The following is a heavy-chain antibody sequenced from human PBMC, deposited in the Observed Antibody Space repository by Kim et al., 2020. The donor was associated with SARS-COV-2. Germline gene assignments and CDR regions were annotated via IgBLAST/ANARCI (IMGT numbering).Heavy chain of an antibody. CDR2: IYYSGST. CDR1: GGSISSYY. V-gene: IGHV4-59*01. D-gene: IGHD6-13*01. J-gene: IGHJ5*02. Sequence: SETLSLTCTVSGGSISSYYWSWIRQPPGKGLEWIGYIYYSGSTNYNPSLKSRVTISVDTSKNQFSLKLSSVTAADTAVYYCARDRAGGDGWYSSSWYAHAGSLGFDPWGQGTLVTVSS. CDR3: ARDRAGGDGWYSSSWYAHAGSLGFDP.